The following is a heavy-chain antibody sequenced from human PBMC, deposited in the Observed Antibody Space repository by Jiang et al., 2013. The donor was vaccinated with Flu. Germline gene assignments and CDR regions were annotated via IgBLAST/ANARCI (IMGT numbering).Heavy chain of an antibody. CDR2: ISGSGGST. V-gene: IGHV3-23*01. CDR3: AKEANYDILTGYPTYDAFDI. J-gene: IGHJ3*02. Sequence: SAISGSGGSTYYADSVKGRFTISRDNSKNTLYLQMNSLRAEDTAVYYCAKEANYDILTGYPTYDAFDIWGQGTMVTVSS. D-gene: IGHD3-9*01.